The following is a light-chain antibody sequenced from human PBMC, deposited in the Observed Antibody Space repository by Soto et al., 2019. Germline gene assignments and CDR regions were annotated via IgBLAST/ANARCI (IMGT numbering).Light chain of an antibody. CDR3: SSYTSSSTPLV. CDR1: SSDVGGYNY. V-gene: IGLV2-14*01. J-gene: IGLJ3*02. CDR2: DVT. Sequence: QSALTQPGSVSGSPGQTITISSTGTSSDVGGYNYVSWYQQHPGKAPKHMIYDVTNRPSGVSNRFSGSKSGNTASLTISGLQAEDQADYYCSSYTSSSTPLVFGGGTKLTVL.